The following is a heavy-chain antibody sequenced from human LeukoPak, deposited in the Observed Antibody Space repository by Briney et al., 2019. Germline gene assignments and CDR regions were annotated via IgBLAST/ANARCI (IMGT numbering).Heavy chain of an antibody. D-gene: IGHD7-27*01. CDR2: ISYDGSNK. CDR1: GFTFSSYG. J-gene: IGHJ4*02. V-gene: IGHV3-30*03. Sequence: GGSLRLSCAASGFTFSSYGMHWVRQAPGKGLEWVAVISYDGSNKYYADSVKGRFTISRDNSKNTLYLQMNSLRAEDTAVYYCATGSEDLTGEEGYFDYWGQGTLVTVSS. CDR3: ATGSEDLTGEEGYFDY.